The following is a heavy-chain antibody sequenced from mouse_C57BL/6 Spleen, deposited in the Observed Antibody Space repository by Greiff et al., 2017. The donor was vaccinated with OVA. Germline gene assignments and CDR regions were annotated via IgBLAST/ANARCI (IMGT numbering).Heavy chain of an antibody. CDR2: INPGSGGT. Sequence: QVQLQQSGAELVRPGTSVKVSCKASGYAFTNYLIEWVKQRPGQGLEWIGVINPGSGGTNYNEKFKGKATLTADKSSSTAYMQLSSLTSEDSAVYFCARGTYGNLFDYWGQGTTLTVSS. J-gene: IGHJ2*01. D-gene: IGHD2-1*01. V-gene: IGHV1-54*01. CDR3: ARGTYGNLFDY. CDR1: GYAFTNYL.